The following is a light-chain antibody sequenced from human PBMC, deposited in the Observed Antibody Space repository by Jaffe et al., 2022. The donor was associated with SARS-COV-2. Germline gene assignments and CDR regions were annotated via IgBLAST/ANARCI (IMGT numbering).Light chain of an antibody. J-gene: IGKJ4*01. CDR2: WAS. V-gene: IGKV4-1*01. CDR3: QQYYSTPLLT. CDR1: QSVLHSSNNKNY. Sequence: DVVMTQSPDSLAVSLGERATINCKSSQSVLHSSNNKNYLAWYQHKSGQPPKLLIYWASTRESGVPDRFSGSGSGTDFTLTISSLQAEDVAVYYCQQYYSTPLLTFGGGTKVEIK.